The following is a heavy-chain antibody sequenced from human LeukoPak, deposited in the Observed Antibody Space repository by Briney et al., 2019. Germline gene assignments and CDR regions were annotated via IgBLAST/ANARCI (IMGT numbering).Heavy chain of an antibody. V-gene: IGHV4-59*01. J-gene: IGHJ3*02. CDR3: ARLGDGYNVKGFRRAFDI. CDR1: GGSISSYY. Sequence: SETLSLTCTVSGGSISSYYWSWLRQPPGKGLEWIGYIYYSGSTNYSPSLTSRVTISVDTSKNQFSLKLSSVTAADTAVYYCARLGDGYNVKGFRRAFDIWGQGTMVTVSS. CDR2: IYYSGST. D-gene: IGHD5-24*01.